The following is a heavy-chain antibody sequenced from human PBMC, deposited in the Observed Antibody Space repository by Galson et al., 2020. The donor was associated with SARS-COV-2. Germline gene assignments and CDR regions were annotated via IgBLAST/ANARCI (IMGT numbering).Heavy chain of an antibody. CDR2: IYSDGST. CDR1: GFTVSSNY. CDR3: AREGYGDYVNWFDP. D-gene: IGHD4-17*01. Sequence: GESLKISCVASGFTVSSNYMSWVRQAPGKGPEWVSVIYSDGSTHYAESVKGRFTTSRDNSKNTLYLQMNSLRAEDTAVYYCAREGYGDYVNWFDPWGQGTLVTVSS. V-gene: IGHV3-53*01. J-gene: IGHJ5*02.